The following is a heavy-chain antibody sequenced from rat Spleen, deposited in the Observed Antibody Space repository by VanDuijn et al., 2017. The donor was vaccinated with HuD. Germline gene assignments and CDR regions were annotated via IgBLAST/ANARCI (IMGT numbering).Heavy chain of an antibody. Sequence: EVQLVESGGGLVQPGRSLRLSCVASGFTFNNYWMTWIRQAPGKGLEWIASITNTGASTYYPDSVKGRFTISRDNAKSTLYLQMDSLRSEDTATYYCTTELALDYWGQGVMVTVSS. CDR3: TTELALDY. V-gene: IGHV5-31*01. D-gene: IGHD4-2*01. CDR2: ITNTGAST. CDR1: GFTFNNYW. J-gene: IGHJ2*01.